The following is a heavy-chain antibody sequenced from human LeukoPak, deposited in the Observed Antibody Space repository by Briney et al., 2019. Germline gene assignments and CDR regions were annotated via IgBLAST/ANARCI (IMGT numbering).Heavy chain of an antibody. J-gene: IGHJ5*02. CDR1: GFRFSDFT. D-gene: IGHD3-16*01. CDR2: IGGRGGST. Sequence: GGSLRPSCAAPGFRFSDFTMTWVRQAPGKGPEWVSAIGGRGGSTYYADSLGGRFIISRDNSKDMVYLQMNSLKVEDTATYYCGKEGGAWGQGTKVTVSS. CDR3: GKEGGA. V-gene: IGHV3-23*01.